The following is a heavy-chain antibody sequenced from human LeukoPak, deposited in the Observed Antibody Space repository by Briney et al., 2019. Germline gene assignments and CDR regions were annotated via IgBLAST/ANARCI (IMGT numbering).Heavy chain of an antibody. D-gene: IGHD2-2*01. Sequence: ASVKVSCKASGYTFTNYGITWVRQAPGQGLEWMGIINPSGGTTSYAQKFQGRVTMTRDTSTSTVYMELSSLRSEDTAVYYCARGFQVPAAMPSHFDYWGQGTLVTVSS. J-gene: IGHJ4*02. V-gene: IGHV1-46*01. CDR2: INPSGGTT. CDR1: GYTFTNYG. CDR3: ARGFQVPAAMPSHFDY.